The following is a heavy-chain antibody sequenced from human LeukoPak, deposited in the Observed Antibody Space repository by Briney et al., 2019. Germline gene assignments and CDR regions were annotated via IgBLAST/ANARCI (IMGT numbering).Heavy chain of an antibody. CDR1: GDSVSSNSAA. D-gene: IGHD1-7*01. CDR3: ARERRPVTETGTYDYFDY. Sequence: SQTLSLTCAISGDSVSSNSAAWNWIRQSPSRGLEWLGRTYYRSKWYNDYAVSVESRITINPDTSKNQFSLQLNSVTPEDTAVYYCARERRPVTETGTYDYFDYWGQGTLVTVSS. V-gene: IGHV6-1*01. CDR2: TYYRSKWYN. J-gene: IGHJ4*02.